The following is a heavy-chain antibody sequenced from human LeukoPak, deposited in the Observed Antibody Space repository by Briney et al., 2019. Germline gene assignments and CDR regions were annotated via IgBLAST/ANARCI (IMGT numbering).Heavy chain of an antibody. D-gene: IGHD2-2*01. V-gene: IGHV3-48*01. CDR1: GFTFSSYS. CDR2: ISSSSSTT. CDR3: ARENVVVPAAAMDLYYYYYYMDV. Sequence: GGSLRLSCAASGFTFSSYSMNWVRQAPGKGLEWVSYISSSSSTTYYADSVKGRFTISRDNAKNSLYLQMNSLRAEDTAVYYCARENVVVPAAAMDLYYYYYYMDVWGKGTTVTVSS. J-gene: IGHJ6*03.